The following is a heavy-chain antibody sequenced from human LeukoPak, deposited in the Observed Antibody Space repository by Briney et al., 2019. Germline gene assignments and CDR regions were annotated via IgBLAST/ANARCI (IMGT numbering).Heavy chain of an antibody. D-gene: IGHD3-10*01. CDR3: ARGSYGSGSYYFDY. Sequence: SETLSLTCAVSGYFISSGYYWGWIRQPPGKGLEWIGYIYYSGSTNYSPSLKSRVTISVDTSKNQFSLKLSSVTAADTAVYYCARGSYGSGSYYFDYWGQGTLVAVSS. CDR2: IYYSGST. CDR1: GYFISSGYY. J-gene: IGHJ4*02. V-gene: IGHV4-61*01.